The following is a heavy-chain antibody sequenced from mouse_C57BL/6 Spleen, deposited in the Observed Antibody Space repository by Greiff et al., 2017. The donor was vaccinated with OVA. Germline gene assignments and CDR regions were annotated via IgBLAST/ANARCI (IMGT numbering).Heavy chain of an antibody. V-gene: IGHV1-26*01. CDR3: ARSPYYYGSSY. Sequence: VQLQQSGPELVKPGASVKISCKASGYTFTDYYMNWVKQSHGKSLEWIGDINPNNGGTSYNQKFKGKATLTVDKSSSTAYMELHSLTSEDSAVYYCARSPYYYGSSYWGQGTTRTVSS. CDR2: INPNNGGT. CDR1: GYTFTDYY. D-gene: IGHD1-1*01. J-gene: IGHJ2*01.